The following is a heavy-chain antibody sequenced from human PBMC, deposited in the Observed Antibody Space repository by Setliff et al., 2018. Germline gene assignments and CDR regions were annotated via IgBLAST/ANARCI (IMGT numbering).Heavy chain of an antibody. CDR3: TVYNTGSSKDHY. CDR1: GYSISSGYY. CDR2: INHSGST. J-gene: IGHJ6*02. Sequence: SETLSLTCTVSGYSISSGYYWGWIRQPPGKGLEWIGEINHSGSTNYNPSLKSRVTISVDTSKNQFSLKLSSVTAADTALYYCTVYNTGSSKDHYWGQGTTVTVSS. D-gene: IGHD2-8*02. V-gene: IGHV4-38-2*02.